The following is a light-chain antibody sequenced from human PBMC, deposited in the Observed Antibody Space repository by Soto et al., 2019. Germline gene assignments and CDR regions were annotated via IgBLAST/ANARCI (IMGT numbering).Light chain of an antibody. CDR1: QSIRNY. J-gene: IGKJ4*01. CDR2: AAS. Sequence: DIQMTQSPSSLSASVGDRVTITCRASQSIRNYLDWYQQKPGTAPKLLIYAASNLERGVPSRFGGGGSGADFTLTISSLQPEDFATYYCQQSYSTPLTFGGGTKVDIK. V-gene: IGKV1-39*01. CDR3: QQSYSTPLT.